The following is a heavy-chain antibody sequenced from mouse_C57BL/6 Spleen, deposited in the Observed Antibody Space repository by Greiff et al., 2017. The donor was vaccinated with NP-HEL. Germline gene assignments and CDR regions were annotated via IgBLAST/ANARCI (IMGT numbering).Heavy chain of an antibody. CDR2: INPDNGGT. D-gene: IGHD1-1*01. CDR1: GYTFTDYY. J-gene: IGHJ3*01. CDR3: ARWSYYGSKAWFAY. Sequence: EVKLQQSGPELVKPGASVKISCKASGYTFTDYYMNWVKQSHGKSLEWIGDINPDNGGTSYNQKFKGKATLTVDKSSSTTYMELRSLTSEDSAVYYCARWSYYGSKAWFAYWGQGTLVTVSA. V-gene: IGHV1-26*01.